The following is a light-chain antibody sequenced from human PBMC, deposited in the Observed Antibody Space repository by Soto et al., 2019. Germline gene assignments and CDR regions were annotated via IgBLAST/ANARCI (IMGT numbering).Light chain of an antibody. Sequence: DIVLTQSPDSLAVSLGERATIHCKSSQTIFYTSSNKNYLAWYQQRPGQPPKLLIYWASDRESGVPNRFSGSGSGTDFTLTISGLQAEDVAVYYCQQRSNWPRTFGQGTKVDIK. V-gene: IGKV4-1*01. CDR1: QTIFYTSSNKNY. CDR3: QQRSNWPRT. CDR2: WAS. J-gene: IGKJ1*01.